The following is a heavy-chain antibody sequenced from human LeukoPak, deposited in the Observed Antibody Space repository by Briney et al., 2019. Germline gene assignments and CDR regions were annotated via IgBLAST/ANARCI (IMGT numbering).Heavy chain of an antibody. J-gene: IGHJ5*02. Sequence: PSQTLSLTCTVSGGSISSGGYYWSWIRQPPGKGLEWIGYIYYSGSTNYNPSLKSRVTISVDTSKNQFSLKLSSVTAADTAVYYCAGEWSGYSEGYWFDPWGQGTLVTVSS. V-gene: IGHV4-61*08. CDR2: IYYSGST. D-gene: IGHD3-3*01. CDR3: AGEWSGYSEGYWFDP. CDR1: GGSISSGGYY.